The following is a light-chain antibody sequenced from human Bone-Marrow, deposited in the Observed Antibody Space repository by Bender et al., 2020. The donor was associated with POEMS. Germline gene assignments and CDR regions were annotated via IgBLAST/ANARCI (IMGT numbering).Light chain of an antibody. J-gene: IGLJ2*01. CDR3: CLYAGSSTLV. V-gene: IGLV2-14*01. CDR2: DVT. CDR1: SSDVGAYTY. Sequence: QSALTQPASVSGSPGQSVTISCTGTSSDVGAYTYVSWYQQHPGKAPKLMIYDVTYRPSGVSNRFSGSKSGNTASLTISGLQAEDEADYYCCLYAGSSTLVFGGGTKLTVL.